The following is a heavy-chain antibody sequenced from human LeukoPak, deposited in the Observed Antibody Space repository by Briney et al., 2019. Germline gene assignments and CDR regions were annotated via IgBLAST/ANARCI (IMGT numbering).Heavy chain of an antibody. CDR2: ISADGAIT. D-gene: IGHD4-17*01. CDR1: GFTFTSVW. Sequence: GGSLRLSCAASGFTFTSVWMHWFRQAPGRGLVWISRISADGAITGYADSVKGRFTISRDNAKNTLYLQMNSLRAEDTAVYYCARDRTTVTLFDYWGQGALVTVSS. CDR3: ARDRTTVTLFDY. V-gene: IGHV3-74*01. J-gene: IGHJ4*02.